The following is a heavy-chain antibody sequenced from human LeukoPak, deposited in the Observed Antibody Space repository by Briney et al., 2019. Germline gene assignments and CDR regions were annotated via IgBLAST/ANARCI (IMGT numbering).Heavy chain of an antibody. Sequence: SQTLSLTCSVSGGSVSSGDYHWSWIRQPPGKGLEWIGFIQRSNTKYNPSLKSRAIISADTSKNHFSLKLTSVTASDTAVYYCALYYAGRGGQGHWGQGTQVIVSS. J-gene: IGHJ4*02. D-gene: IGHD3-3*01. CDR2: IQRSNT. CDR3: ALYYAGRGGQGH. V-gene: IGHV4-30-4*01. CDR1: GGSVSSGDYH.